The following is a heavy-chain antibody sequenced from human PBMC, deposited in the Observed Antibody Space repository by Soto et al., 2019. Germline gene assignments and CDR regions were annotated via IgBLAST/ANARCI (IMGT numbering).Heavy chain of an antibody. J-gene: IGHJ4*02. CDR3: ARCMITFGGVIVFDY. Sequence: ASVKVSCKASGYTFTGYYMHWVRQAPGQGLEWMGWINPNSGGTNYAQKFQGRVTMTRDASISTAYMELSRLRSDDTAVYYCARCMITFGGVIVFDYWGQGTLVTVSS. CDR1: GYTFTGYY. D-gene: IGHD3-16*02. CDR2: INPNSGGT. V-gene: IGHV1-2*02.